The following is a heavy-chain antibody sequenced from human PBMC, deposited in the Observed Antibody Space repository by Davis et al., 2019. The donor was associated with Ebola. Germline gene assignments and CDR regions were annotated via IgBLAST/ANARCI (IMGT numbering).Heavy chain of an antibody. D-gene: IGHD5-24*01. V-gene: IGHV3-21*04. J-gene: IGHJ4*02. CDR3: ARRSNVYNSD. CDR2: ISANSDAI. Sequence: GESLKISCEASGFAFSNFGMDWVRQAPGKGLEWVASISANSDAIYYADSLRGRFTISRENAANSLFLQMSSLRVEDTAVYYCARRSNVYNSDWGQGSLVTVSS. CDR1: GFAFSNFG.